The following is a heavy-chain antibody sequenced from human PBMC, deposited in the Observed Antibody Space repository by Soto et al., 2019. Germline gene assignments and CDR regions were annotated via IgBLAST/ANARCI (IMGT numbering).Heavy chain of an antibody. J-gene: IGHJ5*02. D-gene: IGHD6-19*01. CDR1: GASISSSSFY. Sequence: PSETLSLTCTVSGASISSSSFYWGWIRQPPGKGLESIANIYYDGSTYYNPSLKSRVTISFDTSKNQFSLKLSSVTAAETAVYYCARQSSGWYNWFDPWGQGTLVTVSS. CDR3: ARQSSGWYNWFDP. V-gene: IGHV4-39*01. CDR2: IYYDGST.